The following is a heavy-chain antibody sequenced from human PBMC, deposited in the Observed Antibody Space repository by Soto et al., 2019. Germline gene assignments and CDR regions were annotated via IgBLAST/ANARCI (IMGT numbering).Heavy chain of an antibody. J-gene: IGHJ4*02. D-gene: IGHD6-19*01. CDR3: ATSLIDSSGWSFLGLFAY. CDR1: GGSISSYY. V-gene: IGHV4-59*08. CDR2: IYYSGST. Sequence: PSETLSLTCTVSGGSISSYYWSWIRQPPGKGLEWIGYIYYSGSTNYNPSLKSRVTISVDTSKNQFSLKLSSVTAADTAVYYCATSLIDSSGWSFLGLFAYRGQGSPVIVSS.